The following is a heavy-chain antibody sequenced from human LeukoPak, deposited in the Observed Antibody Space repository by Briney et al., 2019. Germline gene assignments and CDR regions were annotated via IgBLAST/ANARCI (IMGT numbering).Heavy chain of an antibody. CDR3: ARLNYDILTGYYPAVDY. D-gene: IGHD3-9*01. CDR1: GGTFSSYA. V-gene: IGHV1-69*04. J-gene: IGHJ4*02. CDR2: IIPILGIA. Sequence: ASVKVSCKASGGTFSSYAISWVRQAPEQGLEWMGRIIPILGIANYAQKFQGRVTITADKSTSTAYMELSSLRSEDTAVYYCARLNYDILTGYYPAVDYWGQGTLVTVSS.